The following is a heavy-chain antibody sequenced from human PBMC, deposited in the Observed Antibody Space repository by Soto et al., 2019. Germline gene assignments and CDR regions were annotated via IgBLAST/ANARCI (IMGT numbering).Heavy chain of an antibody. D-gene: IGHD2-15*01. CDR1: AGSISRYY. V-gene: IGHV4-59*01. Sequence: SETLSLTCSVSAGSISRYYWGWVRQSPGEGLEWIAHISYTVDASYNPSLKSRVTISLDTSKNQIALSLMSVTAADTAVYYCVGALMSQAIESCDFWRQGSLVSV. J-gene: IGHJ4*02. CDR2: ISYTVDA. CDR3: VGALMSQAIESCDF.